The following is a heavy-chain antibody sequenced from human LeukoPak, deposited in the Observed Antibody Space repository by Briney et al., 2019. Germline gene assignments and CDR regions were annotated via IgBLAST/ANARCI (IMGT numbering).Heavy chain of an antibody. Sequence: ASVKVSCKASGYTFTGYLLHWVRQAPGQGLEWMAWINPNSGGTSYAQKFQGRVTVTRDTSITTVYMEMTRLRSDDTAVFYCAATSSVTTASPFDYWGQGTLVTVSS. V-gene: IGHV1-2*02. CDR2: INPNSGGT. CDR1: GYTFTGYL. CDR3: AATSSVTTASPFDY. J-gene: IGHJ4*02. D-gene: IGHD4-17*01.